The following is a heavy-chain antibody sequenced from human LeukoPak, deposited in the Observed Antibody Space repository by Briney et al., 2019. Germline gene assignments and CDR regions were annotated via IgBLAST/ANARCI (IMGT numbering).Heavy chain of an antibody. CDR3: ARGREQWLGKD. D-gene: IGHD6-19*01. V-gene: IGHV1-46*01. Sequence: GASVTVSCTASGYTFTSYYMHWVRQAPGQGLEWMGIINPSGGSTSYAQRFQGRVTMTRDTSTSTVYMELSSLRSEDTAVYYCARGREQWLGKDWGQGTLVTVSS. CDR1: GYTFTSYY. J-gene: IGHJ4*02. CDR2: INPSGGST.